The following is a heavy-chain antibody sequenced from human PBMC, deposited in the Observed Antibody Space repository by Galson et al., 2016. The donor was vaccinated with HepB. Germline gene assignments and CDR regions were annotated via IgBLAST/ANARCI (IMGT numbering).Heavy chain of an antibody. J-gene: IGHJ6*02. Sequence: SLRLSCAASGFSVITNHMSWVRQAPGKGLEWVSISYSGGSTFYTKPVKGRFTISRDNSKNTLYLQMNNLRVEDTAVYYCARDRGDVWGQGTTVTVSS. CDR1: GFSVITNH. V-gene: IGHV3-53*01. CDR2: SYSGGST. D-gene: IGHD3-10*01. CDR3: ARDRGDV.